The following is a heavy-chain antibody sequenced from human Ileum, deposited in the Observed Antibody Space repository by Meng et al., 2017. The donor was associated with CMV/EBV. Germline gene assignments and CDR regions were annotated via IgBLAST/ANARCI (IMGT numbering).Heavy chain of an antibody. Sequence: CVASGFTFSSYWMPWVRQAPGKGLVWVSRINGDGSSISYADSMKGRFTISRDNAEKTLYLQINSLRAEDTAVYYCARGSTGYGNFDYWGQGTLVTVSS. J-gene: IGHJ4*02. CDR2: INGDGSSI. CDR3: ARGSTGYGNFDY. V-gene: IGHV3-74*01. D-gene: IGHD5-12*01. CDR1: GFTFSSYW.